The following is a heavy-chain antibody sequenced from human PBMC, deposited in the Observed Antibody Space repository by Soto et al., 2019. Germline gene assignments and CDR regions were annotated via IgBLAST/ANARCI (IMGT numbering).Heavy chain of an antibody. CDR1: GFTFSSYA. Sequence: GGSLRLSCAASGFTFSSYAMSWVRQAPGKGLEWVSAISGSGGSTYYADSVKGRFTISRDNSKNTLYLQMDSLRAEDTAVYYCAKQLLQFNWFDPWGQGTLVTVS. D-gene: IGHD4-4*01. J-gene: IGHJ5*02. CDR3: AKQLLQFNWFDP. V-gene: IGHV3-23*01. CDR2: ISGSGGST.